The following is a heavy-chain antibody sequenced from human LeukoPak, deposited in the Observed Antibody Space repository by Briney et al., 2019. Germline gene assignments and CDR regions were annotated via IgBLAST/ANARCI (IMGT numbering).Heavy chain of an antibody. CDR3: ARSDYGGNSGFDY. D-gene: IGHD4-23*01. V-gene: IGHV1-46*01. CDR1: GYTFTSYY. J-gene: IGHJ4*02. CDR2: INPSGGST. Sequence: ASVKVSCKASGYTFTSYYMRWVRQAPGQGLEWMGIINPSGGSTSYAQKFQGRVTMTRDMSTSTVYMELSSLKSEDTAVYYCARSDYGGNSGFDYWGQGTLVTVSS.